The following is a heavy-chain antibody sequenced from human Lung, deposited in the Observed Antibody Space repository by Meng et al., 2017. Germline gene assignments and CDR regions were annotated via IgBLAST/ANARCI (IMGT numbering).Heavy chain of an antibody. V-gene: IGHV4-4*02. J-gene: IGHJ5*02. Sequence: QGQSQESGPGLVKPLGTLSLPCAVFGGSISSRNWWSWVRQSPGKGLEWIGEIYHSGRTNYNPSLESRVTISLDKSQNHFSLKVKSVTAADTAVYYCVRGGQDQAYYDFWSGPFDPWGQGTLVTVSS. CDR3: VRGGQDQAYYDFWSGPFDP. D-gene: IGHD3-3*01. CDR2: IYHSGRT. CDR1: GGSISSRNW.